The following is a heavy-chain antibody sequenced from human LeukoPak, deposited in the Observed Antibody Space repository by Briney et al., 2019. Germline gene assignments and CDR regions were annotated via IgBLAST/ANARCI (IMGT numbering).Heavy chain of an antibody. CDR1: GYSISSGYY. J-gene: IGHJ3*02. Sequence: SETLSLTCTVSGYSISSGYYWGWIRQPPGKGLEWIGSMYHSGSTYYNPSLKSRVTIAVDTSKNQFSLKLSSVTAADTAVYYCARDIRYCSGGSCLEDAFDIWGQGTMVTVSS. V-gene: IGHV4-38-2*02. CDR3: ARDIRYCSGGSCLEDAFDI. CDR2: MYHSGST. D-gene: IGHD2-15*01.